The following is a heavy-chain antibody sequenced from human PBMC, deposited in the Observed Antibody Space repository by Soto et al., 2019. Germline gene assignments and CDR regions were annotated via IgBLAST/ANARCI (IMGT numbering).Heavy chain of an antibody. J-gene: IGHJ4*02. V-gene: IGHV4-4*02. Sequence: QVQLQESGPGLVKPSGTLSLTCAVTGVSISGHDWWTWVRQPPGKGLEWIEESHQSGNTNYNSSLESRVTISVDKSKNQFSLNLSPVTVADTAVYYCATRDTSRFYWGQGTLVTVSS. D-gene: IGHD2-2*01. CDR2: SHQSGNT. CDR1: GVSISGHDW. CDR3: ATRDTSRFY.